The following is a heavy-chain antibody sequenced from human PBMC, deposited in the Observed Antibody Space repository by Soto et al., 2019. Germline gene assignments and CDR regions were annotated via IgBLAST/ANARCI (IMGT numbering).Heavy chain of an antibody. D-gene: IGHD3-22*01. CDR3: ARSSSYYFIDDY. J-gene: IGHJ4*02. Sequence: ASVKVSCKASGYTFTSYTIHWVRQAPGQRLEWMGWINAGCGNTEPSQKFQGRVTITSDTSASTAYMELSSLRSEDTAVYYCARSSSYYFIDDYWGQGTLVTVSS. CDR1: GYTFTSYT. V-gene: IGHV1-3*01. CDR2: INAGCGNT.